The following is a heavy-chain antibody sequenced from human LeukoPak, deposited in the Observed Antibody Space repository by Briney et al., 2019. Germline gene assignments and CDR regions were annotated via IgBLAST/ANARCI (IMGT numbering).Heavy chain of an antibody. CDR1: GGSFSGYY. J-gene: IGHJ4*02. CDR2: INHSGST. Sequence: SETLFLTCAVYGGSFSGYYWSWIRQPPGKGLEWIGEINHSGSTNYNPSLKSRVTISVDTSKNQFSLKLSSVTAADTAVYYCARGRSNYVWGSYARFDYWGQGTLVTVSS. V-gene: IGHV4-34*01. CDR3: ARGRSNYVWGSYARFDY. D-gene: IGHD3-16*01.